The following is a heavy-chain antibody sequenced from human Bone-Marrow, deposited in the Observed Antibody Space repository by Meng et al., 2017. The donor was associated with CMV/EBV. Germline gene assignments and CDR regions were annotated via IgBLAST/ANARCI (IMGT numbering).Heavy chain of an antibody. CDR1: GFTFSNAW. V-gene: IGHV3-15*01. CDR2: IKSKTDGGTT. Sequence: GESLKISCAASGFTFSNAWMSWVRQAPGKGLEWVGRIKSKTDGGTTDYAAPVKGRFTISRDDSKNTLYLQMNSLKTEDTAVYYCTTDPSSYYFDYWGQGTLVTVSS. J-gene: IGHJ4*02. D-gene: IGHD6-6*01. CDR3: TTDPSSYYFDY.